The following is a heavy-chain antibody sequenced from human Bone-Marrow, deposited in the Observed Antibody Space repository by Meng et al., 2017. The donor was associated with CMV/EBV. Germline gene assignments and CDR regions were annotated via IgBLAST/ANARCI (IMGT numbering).Heavy chain of an antibody. CDR3: ARSEWGSSWYMGFDAFDI. CDR1: GGSISSYY. Sequence: GSLRLSCTVSGGSISSYYWSWIRQPPGKGLEWIGYIYYSGSTNYNPSLKSRVTISVDTSKNQFSLKLSPVTAADTAVYYCARSEWGSSWYMGFDAFDIWGQGTMVT. D-gene: IGHD6-13*01. J-gene: IGHJ3*02. V-gene: IGHV4-59*01. CDR2: IYYSGST.